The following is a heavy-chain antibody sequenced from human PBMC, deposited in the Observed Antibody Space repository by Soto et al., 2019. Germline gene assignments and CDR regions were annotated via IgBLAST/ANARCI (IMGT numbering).Heavy chain of an antibody. CDR1: GFSLSTSGVG. Sequence: QITLKESGPTLVKPTQTLTLTCTFSGFSLSTSGVGVGWIRQPPGKALEWLALIYWDDDKRYSPSLKSRLTPPKDTSKNRVVLTMTNMDPVDTATYYCAHRPSYCSGGSCYSGFDYWGQGTLVTVSS. J-gene: IGHJ4*02. V-gene: IGHV2-5*02. CDR2: IYWDDDK. D-gene: IGHD2-15*01. CDR3: AHRPSYCSGGSCYSGFDY.